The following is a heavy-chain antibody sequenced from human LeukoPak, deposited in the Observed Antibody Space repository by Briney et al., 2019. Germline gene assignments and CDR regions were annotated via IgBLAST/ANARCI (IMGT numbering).Heavy chain of an antibody. J-gene: IGHJ4*02. V-gene: IGHV3-20*04. CDR2: INWNGGST. CDR3: ARGLAAAGTAY. Sequence: GGSLRLSCAASGFTFSSYAMSWVRQAPGKGLEWVSGINWNGGSTGYADSVKGRFTISRDNAKNSLYLQMNSLRAEDTALYYCARGLAAAGTAYWGQGTLVTVSS. CDR1: GFTFSSYA. D-gene: IGHD6-13*01.